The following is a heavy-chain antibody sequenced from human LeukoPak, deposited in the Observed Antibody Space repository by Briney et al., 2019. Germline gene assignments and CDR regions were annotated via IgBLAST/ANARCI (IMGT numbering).Heavy chain of an antibody. CDR2: IYTSGST. Sequence: SETLSLTCTVSGGSISNYWSWIRQPPGKGLEWIGYIYTSGSTNYNPSLKSRVTISVDTSKNQFSLKLSSVTAADTAVYYCARSKGGYDFWSGYSGGVWLDPWGQGTLVTVSS. V-gene: IGHV4-4*09. D-gene: IGHD3-3*01. CDR3: ARSKGGYDFWSGYSGGVWLDP. CDR1: GGSISNY. J-gene: IGHJ5*02.